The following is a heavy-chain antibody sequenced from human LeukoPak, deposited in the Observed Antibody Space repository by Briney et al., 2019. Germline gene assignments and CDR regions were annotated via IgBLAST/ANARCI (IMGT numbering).Heavy chain of an antibody. CDR1: GGSFSRYY. V-gene: IGHV4-34*01. Sequence: SETLSLTCAVYGGSFSRYYWSWIRQSPGKGLECIAEIDHRGDTNYNPSVKSRVTISVDTSKNQFSLKVRSLSAADTAVYYCARGATISETGYFDFWGQGTLVAVSS. CDR3: ARGATISETGYFDF. D-gene: IGHD1-1*01. CDR2: IDHRGDT. J-gene: IGHJ4*03.